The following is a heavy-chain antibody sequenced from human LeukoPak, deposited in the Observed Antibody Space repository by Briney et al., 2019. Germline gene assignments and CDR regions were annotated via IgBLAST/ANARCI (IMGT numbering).Heavy chain of an antibody. CDR1: GFTVSSNY. V-gene: IGHV3-53*01. CDR2: IYSGGST. D-gene: IGHD2-2*01. J-gene: IGHJ3*02. Sequence: GGSLSLSCAASGFTVSSNYMSWVRQAPGKGLEWVSVIYSGGSTYYADSVTGRFTISRDNSKNTLYLQMNSLTAEDTPVYYCARVGVVPAAIPDGFDIWGQGTMVTVSS. CDR3: ARVGVVPAAIPDGFDI.